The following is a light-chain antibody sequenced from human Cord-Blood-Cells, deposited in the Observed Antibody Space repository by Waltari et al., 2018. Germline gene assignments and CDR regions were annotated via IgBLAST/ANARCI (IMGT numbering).Light chain of an antibody. J-gene: IGKJ1*01. Sequence: DIVMTQSPDSLAVSLGERATINCKSSQSVLYSSNNKNYLAWYQQKPGPPPKLLIYWASTRESGVPDRFSGSGSGTDFTLTISSLQAEDVAVYYCQQYYSTPTFGQVAKVEIK. CDR1: QSVLYSSNNKNY. V-gene: IGKV4-1*01. CDR2: WAS. CDR3: QQYYSTPT.